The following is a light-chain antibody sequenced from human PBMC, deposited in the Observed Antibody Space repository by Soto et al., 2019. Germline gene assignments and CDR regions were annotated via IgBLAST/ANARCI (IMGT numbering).Light chain of an antibody. J-gene: IGKJ3*01. CDR1: QSVGGW. CDR2: DAS. V-gene: IGKV1-5*01. Sequence: DLQMTQSPSTLSASVGDRVTITCRASQSVGGWLAWYQQKPGRAPKLLIFDASNLESGVPPRFSGSGSGTEFTLTISSLQHDDFATYYCQQHNTSVFSFGPGTKVDIK. CDR3: QQHNTSVFS.